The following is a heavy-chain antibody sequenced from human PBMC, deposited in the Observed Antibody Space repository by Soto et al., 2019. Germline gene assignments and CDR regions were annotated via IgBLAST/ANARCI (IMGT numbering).Heavy chain of an antibody. CDR2: ISAYNGNT. CDR3: ARVRITMVRGVIINYYYGMDV. CDR1: GYTFTSYG. J-gene: IGHJ6*04. Sequence: ASVNVSCKASGYTFTSYGISWVRQAPGQGLEWMGWISAYNGNTNYAQKLQSRVTMTTETSTSTAYMELRSLRSDDTAVYYCARVRITMVRGVIINYYYGMDVLGEGNTVTVSS. V-gene: IGHV1-18*01. D-gene: IGHD3-10*01.